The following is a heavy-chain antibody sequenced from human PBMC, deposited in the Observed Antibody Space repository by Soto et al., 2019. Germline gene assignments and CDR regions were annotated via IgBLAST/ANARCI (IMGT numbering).Heavy chain of an antibody. V-gene: IGHV4-30-4*01. CDR1: GGSISSGNFY. CDR3: SRGGSPYYYEKREWEWFDL. D-gene: IGHD3-22*01. J-gene: IGHJ5*02. Sequence: SSETLSLTFTVSGGSISSGNFYWNWIRQPPGKGPEWIGYIFYSASTHYNSAITNRVTISLDMSKSQFSLQMTSVTAADTAVYFCSRGGSPYYYEKREWEWFDLWGQGTLVTVSS. CDR2: IFYSAST.